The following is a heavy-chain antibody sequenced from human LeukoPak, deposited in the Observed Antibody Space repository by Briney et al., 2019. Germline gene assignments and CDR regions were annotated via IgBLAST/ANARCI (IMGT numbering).Heavy chain of an antibody. D-gene: IGHD1-26*01. CDR3: ARREIAADYYYYYGMDV. V-gene: IGHV1-18*01. CDR2: ISAYNGNT. J-gene: IGHJ6*02. CDR1: GYTFTSYG. Sequence: ASVKVSCTASGYTFTSYGISWVRQAPGQGLEWMGWISAYNGNTNYAQKLQGRVTMTTDTSTSTAYMELRSLRSDDTAVYYCARREIAADYYYYYGMDVWGQGTTVTVSS.